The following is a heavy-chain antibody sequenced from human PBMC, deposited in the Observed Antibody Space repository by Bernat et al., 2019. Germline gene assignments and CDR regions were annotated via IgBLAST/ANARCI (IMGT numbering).Heavy chain of an antibody. J-gene: IGHJ6*03. CDR1: GFTVSSNY. CDR3: ARSTNGWYPFYYYMDV. Sequence: EVQLVETGGGLIQPGWSLRLSCAASGFTVSSNYMTWVRPAPGKGLEWVSLIYSGGSTYYADSVKGRVTMSRDNSENTVFLQMNSLRAEDTAVYFCARSTNGWYPFYYYMDVWGKGTTVTVSS. D-gene: IGHD6-19*01. V-gene: IGHV3-53*02. CDR2: IYSGGST.